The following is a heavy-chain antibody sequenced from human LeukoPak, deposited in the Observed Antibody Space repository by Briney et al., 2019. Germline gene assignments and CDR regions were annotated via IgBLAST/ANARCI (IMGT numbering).Heavy chain of an antibody. Sequence: ASVKVSCKASGYTFTRYYMHWVRQAPGQGLEWMGWINPNSGGTNYAQKFQGRVTMTRDTSISTAYMELSRLRSDDTAVYYCARSYGGRDGYNDYWGQGTLVTVSS. CDR1: GYTFTRYY. V-gene: IGHV1-2*02. CDR2: INPNSGGT. CDR3: ARSYGGRDGYNDY. J-gene: IGHJ4*02. D-gene: IGHD5-24*01.